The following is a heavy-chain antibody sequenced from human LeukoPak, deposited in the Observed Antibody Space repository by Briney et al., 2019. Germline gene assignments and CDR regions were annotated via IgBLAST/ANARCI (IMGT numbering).Heavy chain of an antibody. Sequence: GGSLRLSCAASGFTLSSYAIHWVRQAPGKGLEWVAVISFDGSSKFYADSVKGRFTISRDNSKNTLYLQMNSLRAEDTAVYYCAKYFREGIGATGYWGQRTLVTVSS. CDR1: GFTLSSYA. J-gene: IGHJ4*02. V-gene: IGHV3-30-3*02. CDR3: AKYFREGIGATGY. D-gene: IGHD1-26*01. CDR2: ISFDGSSK.